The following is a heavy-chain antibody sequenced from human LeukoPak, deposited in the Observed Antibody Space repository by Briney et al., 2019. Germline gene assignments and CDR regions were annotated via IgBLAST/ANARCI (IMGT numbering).Heavy chain of an antibody. Sequence: SSETLSLTCTVSGGSISSYYWSWIRQPPGKGLEWIGYIYYSGSTNYNPSLKSRVTISVDTSKNQFSLKLSSVTAADTAVYYCARVFSPFGELVFAFDIWGQGTMVTVSS. V-gene: IGHV4-59*12. J-gene: IGHJ3*02. CDR3: ARVFSPFGELVFAFDI. CDR2: IYYSGST. CDR1: GGSISSYY. D-gene: IGHD3-10*01.